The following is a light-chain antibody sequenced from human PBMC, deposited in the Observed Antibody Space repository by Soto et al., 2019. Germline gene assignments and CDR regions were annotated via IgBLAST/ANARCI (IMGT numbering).Light chain of an antibody. CDR3: QQYGSSPPRT. CDR2: SAS. CDR1: QTVSSSY. V-gene: IGKV3-20*01. Sequence: EIVLTQSPGTLSLSPGERATLSCRASQTVSSSYLAWYQQKPGQAPRLIIYSASTRATGIPDRFSGSGSGTDFTLTISRLEPEDFAVYYCQQYGSSPPRTFGQGTRLEIK. J-gene: IGKJ5*01.